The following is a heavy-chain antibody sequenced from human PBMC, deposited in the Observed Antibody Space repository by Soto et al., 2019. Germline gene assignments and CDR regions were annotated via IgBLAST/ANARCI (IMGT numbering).Heavy chain of an antibody. J-gene: IGHJ4*02. CDR2: IYNGGSP. CDR3: ARLRVGFDY. D-gene: IGHD3-3*01. V-gene: IGHV4-59*08. CDR1: GGSVSTDY. Sequence: SETLSLTCTVSGGSVSTDYWSWIRQPPGKRLEYIGFIYNGGSPNYNPSLESRVTISPDTSKNQFSLKLSSVTAADTAVYYCARLRVGFDYWGQGTLVTVSS.